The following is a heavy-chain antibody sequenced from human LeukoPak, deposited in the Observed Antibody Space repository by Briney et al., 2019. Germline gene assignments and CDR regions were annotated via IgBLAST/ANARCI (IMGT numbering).Heavy chain of an antibody. D-gene: IGHD3-10*01. V-gene: IGHV1-2*02. Sequence: ASVKVSCKASGYTFTGYYMHWVRQAPGQGLEWMGWINPNSGGTNYAQKFQGRVTMTRDTSISTAYMELSRLRSDDTAVYYCARGKKGAITMVRGDYMDVWGKGTTVTISS. CDR3: ARGKKGAITMVRGDYMDV. CDR2: INPNSGGT. J-gene: IGHJ6*03. CDR1: GYTFTGYY.